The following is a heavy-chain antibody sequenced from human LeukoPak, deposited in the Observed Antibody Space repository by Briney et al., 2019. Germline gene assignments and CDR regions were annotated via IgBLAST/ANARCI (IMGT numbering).Heavy chain of an antibody. CDR1: GGSISGYY. CDR2: IYYSGST. J-gene: IGHJ4*02. CDR3: ARGPTAGDPFYYFDY. D-gene: IGHD6-13*01. Sequence: SETLSLTCTVSGGSISGYYWSWIRQPPGKGLEWIGYIYYSGSTNYNPSLKSRVTISVDTSKNQFSLKLSSVTAADTAVYYCARGPTAGDPFYYFDYWGQGTLATVSS. V-gene: IGHV4-59*01.